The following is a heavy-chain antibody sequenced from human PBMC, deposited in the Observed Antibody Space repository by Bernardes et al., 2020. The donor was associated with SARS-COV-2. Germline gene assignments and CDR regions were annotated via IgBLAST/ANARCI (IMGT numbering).Heavy chain of an antibody. J-gene: IGHJ3*01. D-gene: IGHD3-22*01. CDR2: ILPDGSGA. Sequence: GGSLRLSCAASGFTFSAFWIHWVRQAPGEGLEWVSRILPDGSGANYADSVKGRFTISRDNAKNTVNLQMNSLRDEDTAVYYCTRPSSGRPDAFDVWGPGTMVTVSS. CDR1: GFTFSAFW. CDR3: TRPSSGRPDAFDV. V-gene: IGHV3-74*01.